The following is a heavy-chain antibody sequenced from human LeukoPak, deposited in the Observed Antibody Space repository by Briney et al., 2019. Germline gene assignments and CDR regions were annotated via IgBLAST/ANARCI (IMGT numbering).Heavy chain of an antibody. CDR2: INPNGGGT. J-gene: IGHJ4*02. D-gene: IGHD1-26*01. V-gene: IGHV1-2*02. Sequence: ASVKVSCKASGYTFTGYYMHWVRQAPGQGLEWMGWINPNGGGTNYAQKFQGRVTMTRDTSISTAYMELSRLRSDDTAVYYCATLPVGATTLVDYWGQGTLVTVSS. CDR1: GYTFTGYY. CDR3: ATLPVGATTLVDY.